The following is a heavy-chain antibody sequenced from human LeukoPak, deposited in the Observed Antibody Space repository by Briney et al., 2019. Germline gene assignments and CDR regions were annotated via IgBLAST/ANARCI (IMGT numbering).Heavy chain of an antibody. D-gene: IGHD3-22*01. J-gene: IGHJ4*02. V-gene: IGHV7-4-1*02. CDR2: INTNTGNP. CDR3: ARSGDYYDSSGYREFDY. CDR1: GYTFTSYA. Sequence: ASVKVSCKASGYTFTSYAMNWVRQAPGQGLEWMGWINTNTGNPTYAQGFTGRFVFSLDTSVSTAYLQISSLKAEDTAVYYCARSGDYYDSSGYREFDYWGQGTLVTVSS.